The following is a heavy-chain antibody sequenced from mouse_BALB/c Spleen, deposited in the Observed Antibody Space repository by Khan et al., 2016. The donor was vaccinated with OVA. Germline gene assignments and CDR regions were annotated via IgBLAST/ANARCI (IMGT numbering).Heavy chain of an antibody. Sequence: QVQLQQSGPGLVQPSQSLSITCTVSGFSLTSYGVPWVRQSPGKGLEWLGVIWSGGSTDYHSAFISRLTISKDNSKSQVFFKMNSLQATDTAIYYCARTYFSYGNYGDYFTMDYWGQGTSVTVSS. CDR1: GFSLTSYG. V-gene: IGHV2-2*02. CDR3: ARTYFSYGNYGDYFTMDY. D-gene: IGHD2-1*01. CDR2: IWSGGST. J-gene: IGHJ4*01.